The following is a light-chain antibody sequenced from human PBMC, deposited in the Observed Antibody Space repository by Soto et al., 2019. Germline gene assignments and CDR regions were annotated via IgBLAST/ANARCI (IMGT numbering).Light chain of an antibody. J-gene: IGKJ1*01. CDR2: GAS. CDR3: PKYDSSPWT. V-gene: IGKV3-20*01. CDR1: QSVSSSF. Sequence: EIVLTQSPGTLSLSPGERATLSCRASQSVSSSFLAWYQQKPGQAPRLLIYGASSRAPGIPDRFSGSGSGTDFTLTISRLEPEDFAVFYCPKYDSSPWTFGQGTKVEIK.